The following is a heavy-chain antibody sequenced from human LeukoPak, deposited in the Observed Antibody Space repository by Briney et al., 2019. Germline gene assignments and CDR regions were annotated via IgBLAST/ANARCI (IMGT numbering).Heavy chain of an antibody. CDR3: ARSKGYYGSGGHRGSNWFDP. Sequence: SETLSLTRAVYGGSFSGYYWSWIRQPPGKGLEWIGEINHSGSTNYNPSLKSRVTISVDTSKNQFSLKLSSVTAADTAVYYCARSKGYYGSGGHRGSNWFDPWGQGTLVTVSS. D-gene: IGHD3-10*01. J-gene: IGHJ5*02. CDR2: INHSGST. V-gene: IGHV4-34*01. CDR1: GGSFSGYY.